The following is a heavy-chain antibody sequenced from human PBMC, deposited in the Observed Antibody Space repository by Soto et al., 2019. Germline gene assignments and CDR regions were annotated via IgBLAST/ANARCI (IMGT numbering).Heavy chain of an antibody. CDR1: GYPFSAFD. CDR2: MNPDSGDT. V-gene: IGHV1-8*01. Sequence: QVQLVQSGAEVKKPGASVKVSCEASGYPFSAFDINWVRQEGGQGLEWMGWMNPDSGDTAFAQRFQDRITMTRSTSISTAYMELSRLTSDDTAVYFCVRQPGGVATPGDDYWGQGTLVTVSS. D-gene: IGHD2-15*01. CDR3: VRQPGGVATPGDDY. J-gene: IGHJ4*02.